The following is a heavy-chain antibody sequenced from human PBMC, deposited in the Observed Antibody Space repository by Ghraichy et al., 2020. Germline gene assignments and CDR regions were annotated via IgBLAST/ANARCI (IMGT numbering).Heavy chain of an antibody. J-gene: IGHJ6*02. D-gene: IGHD3-22*01. CDR1: GGTFSSYA. CDR3: ARSCDSRYYDSSGYYRHVYYYYGMDV. Sequence: NISCKASGGTFSSYAISWVRQAPGQGLEWMGGIIPIFGTANYAQKFQGRVTITADESTSTAYMELSSLRSEDTAVYYCARSCDSRYYDSSGYYRHVYYYYGMDVWGQGTTVTVSS. CDR2: IIPIFGTA. V-gene: IGHV1-69*01.